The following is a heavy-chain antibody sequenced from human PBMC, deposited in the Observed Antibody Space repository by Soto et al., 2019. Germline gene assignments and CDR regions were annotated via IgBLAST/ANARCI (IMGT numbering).Heavy chain of an antibody. CDR3: ARDRPRLGMDV. Sequence: EVQLVESGGGLVQPGGSLKLSCAASGFTFSGSAMHWVRQASGKGLEWVGRIRSKANSYATAYAASVKGRFTISRDDSKNTAYLQMNSLKTEDTAVYYCARDRPRLGMDVWGQGTTVTVSS. V-gene: IGHV3-73*02. CDR2: IRSKANSYAT. CDR1: GFTFSGSA. D-gene: IGHD3-22*01. J-gene: IGHJ6*02.